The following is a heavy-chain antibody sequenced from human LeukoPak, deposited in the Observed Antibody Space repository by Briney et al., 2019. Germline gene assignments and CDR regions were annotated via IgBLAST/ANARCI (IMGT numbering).Heavy chain of an antibody. CDR2: ISGSGGST. CDR3: AKMPQAGYDILTGNHLFDY. CDR1: GFTFSSYA. J-gene: IGHJ4*02. Sequence: GGSLRLSCAASGFTFSSYAMSWVRQAPGKGLEWVSAISGSGGSTYYADSVKGRFTISRDNSKNTLYLQMNSLRAEDTAVYYCAKMPQAGYDILTGNHLFDYWGQGTLVTVSS. D-gene: IGHD3-9*01. V-gene: IGHV3-23*01.